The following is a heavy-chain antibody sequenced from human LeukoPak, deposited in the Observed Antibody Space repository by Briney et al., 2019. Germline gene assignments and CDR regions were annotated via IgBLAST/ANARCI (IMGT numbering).Heavy chain of an antibody. CDR1: GFTFSTSW. V-gene: IGHV3-7*01. Sequence: PGGSLRLSCAASGFTFSTSWMSWVRQAPGKGLEWVANIKKDGREMYYADSVKGRFTISRDNAKNSLYLQMNSLRDEDTAVYYCASEGGSVAPNYFNYWGQGTLVTVSS. CDR3: ASEGGSVAPNYFNY. J-gene: IGHJ4*02. CDR2: IKKDGREM. D-gene: IGHD3-16*01.